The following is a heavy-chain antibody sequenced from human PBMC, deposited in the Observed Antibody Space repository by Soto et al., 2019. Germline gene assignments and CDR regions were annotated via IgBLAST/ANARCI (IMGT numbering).Heavy chain of an antibody. CDR3: ASSFWSGSLFDY. J-gene: IGHJ4*02. D-gene: IGHD3-3*01. V-gene: IGHV3-53*01. CDR1: GFTVSSNY. Sequence: GGSLGLSCAASGFTVSSNYMSWVRQAPGKGLEWVSVIYSGGSTYYADSVKGRFTISRDNSKNTLYLQMNSLRAEDTAVYYCASSFWSGSLFDYWGQGTLVTVS. CDR2: IYSGGST.